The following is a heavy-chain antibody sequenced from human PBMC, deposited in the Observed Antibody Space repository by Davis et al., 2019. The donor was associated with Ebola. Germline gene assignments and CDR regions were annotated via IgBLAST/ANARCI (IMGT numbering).Heavy chain of an antibody. D-gene: IGHD3-9*01. CDR3: ARSDILDF. J-gene: IGHJ4*02. CDR2: ISPADSET. V-gene: IGHV5-51*01. CDR1: GFDFSSYL. Sequence: GESLKISCKASGFDFSSYLIAWVRQMPGKGLEWMGIISPADSETKYSPSFQGQVTISADKFTRTAYLQWHSLRASDTAMYYCARSDILDFWGQGTLVTVSS.